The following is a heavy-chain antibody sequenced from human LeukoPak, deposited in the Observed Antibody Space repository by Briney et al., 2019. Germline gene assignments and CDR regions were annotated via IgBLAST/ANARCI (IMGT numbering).Heavy chain of an antibody. D-gene: IGHD6-19*01. CDR3: ARLSTATRHWLAASDI. V-gene: IGHV1-2*06. CDR2: INPDAGDT. J-gene: IGHJ3*02. CDR1: GYSFTDYF. Sequence: SVKVSCKASGYSFTDYFLYWVRQAPGQGLEWMGRINPDAGDTNYAQTFQGRITMTRDTSISTAYMELSSLKSDDTAVYYCARLSTATRHWLAASDIWGQGTVVTVSS.